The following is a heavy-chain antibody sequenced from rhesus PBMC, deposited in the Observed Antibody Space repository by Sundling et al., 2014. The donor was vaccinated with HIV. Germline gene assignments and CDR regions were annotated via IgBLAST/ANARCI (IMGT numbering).Heavy chain of an antibody. CDR3: AREIGATAGSYFDL. V-gene: IGHV1-200*01. D-gene: IGHD6-25*01. CDR1: GYTFFNYY. Sequence: QVQLVQSGAEVKKPGTSVKLSCTASGYTFFNYYINWVRQAPGQVLEWMGRINPSNGNSDYPQTFQGRVTLTRDTSTSTAYMDLNSLKSEDTAVYYCAREIGATAGSYFDLWGQGVLLTVSS. J-gene: IGHJ4*01. CDR2: INPSNGNS.